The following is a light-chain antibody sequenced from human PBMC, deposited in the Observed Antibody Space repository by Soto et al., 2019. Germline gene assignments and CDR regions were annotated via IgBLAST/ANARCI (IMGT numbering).Light chain of an antibody. J-gene: IGKJ1*01. V-gene: IGKV1-5*01. CDR1: QSISSW. CDR2: DAS. Sequence: DIQMTQSSSTLSASVGDRVTITCRASQSISSWLAWYQQKPGKAPKLLIYDASSLESGVPSRFSGSGSGTEFTLTISSLQPDDFATYYCQQYETFGQGTKV. CDR3: QQYET.